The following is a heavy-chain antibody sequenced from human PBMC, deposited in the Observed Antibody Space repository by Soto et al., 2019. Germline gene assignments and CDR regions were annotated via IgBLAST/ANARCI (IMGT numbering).Heavy chain of an antibody. D-gene: IGHD6-19*01. CDR1: GGSFSGYY. CDR3: ARGKRGSGWYYYYYGMDV. Sequence: SETLSLTCAVYGGSFSGYYWSWIRQPPGKGLEWIGEINHSGSTNYNPSLKSRVTISVDTSKNQFSLKLSSVTAADTAVYYCARGKRGSGWYYYYYGMDVWGQGTTVTVSS. J-gene: IGHJ6*02. V-gene: IGHV4-34*01. CDR2: INHSGST.